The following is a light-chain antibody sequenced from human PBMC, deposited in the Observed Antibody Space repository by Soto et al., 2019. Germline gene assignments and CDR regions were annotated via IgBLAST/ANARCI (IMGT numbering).Light chain of an antibody. CDR2: DVT. J-gene: IGLJ1*01. CDR1: SSDVGGYNY. CDR3: SSYAGTHIV. Sequence: QSVLTQPPSASGSPGQSVTISCTGTSSDVGGYNYVSWYQQHPGKAPKLLIYDVTARPSGVPDRFSGSKSGNTASLAVSGLRAEDEADYYCSSYAGTHIVFGTGTKVTVL. V-gene: IGLV2-8*01.